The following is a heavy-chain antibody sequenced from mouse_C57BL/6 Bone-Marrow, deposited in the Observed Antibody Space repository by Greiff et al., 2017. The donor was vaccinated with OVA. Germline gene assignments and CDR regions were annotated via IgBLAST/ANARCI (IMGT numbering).Heavy chain of an antibody. CDR2: IYPGSGST. CDR3: ARPYYGRVYYFDY. Sequence: QVQLQQPGAELVKPGASVKMSCKASGYTFTSYWITWVKQRPGQGLEWIGDIYPGSGSTNYNEKFKSKATLTVYTSSSIAYMQLSSLTSEDSAVYYCARPYYGRVYYFDYWGQGTTLTVSS. V-gene: IGHV1-55*01. J-gene: IGHJ2*01. D-gene: IGHD1-1*01. CDR1: GYTFTSYW.